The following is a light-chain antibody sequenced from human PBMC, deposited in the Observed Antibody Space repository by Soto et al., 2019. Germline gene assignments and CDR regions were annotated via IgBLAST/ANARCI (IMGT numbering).Light chain of an antibody. CDR3: QQYLTSPLT. V-gene: IGKV3-20*01. Sequence: EIVLTQSPGTLSLSPGDRATLSCRASEPITSSSLAWYQQKPGQAPGLLIYGAFTRATGIPDRFRGGGSGTDFTLTITRLEPEDAAVYFCQQYLTSPLTFGGGTRVE. CDR2: GAF. CDR1: EPITSSS. J-gene: IGKJ4*01.